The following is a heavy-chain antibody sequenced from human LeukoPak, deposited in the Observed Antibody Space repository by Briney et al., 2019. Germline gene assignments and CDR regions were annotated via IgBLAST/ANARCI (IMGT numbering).Heavy chain of an antibody. CDR2: IYTSGST. D-gene: IGHD2-2*01. CDR1: GGSISSYY. J-gene: IGHJ6*02. CDR3: ARDFSSTDYYYYGMDV. Sequence: PSETLSLTCTVSGGSISSYYWGWIRQPAGKGLEWIGRIYTSGSTNYNPSLKSRVTMSVDTSKNQFSLKLSSVTAADTAVYYCARDFSSTDYYYYGMDVWGQGTTVTVSS. V-gene: IGHV4-4*07.